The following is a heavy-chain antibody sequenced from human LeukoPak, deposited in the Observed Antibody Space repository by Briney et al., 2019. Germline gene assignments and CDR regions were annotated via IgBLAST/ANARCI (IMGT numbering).Heavy chain of an antibody. J-gene: IGHJ4*02. CDR1: GFTFSSYS. D-gene: IGHD6-19*01. V-gene: IGHV3-21*01. CDR2: ISSSSSYI. Sequence: PGGSLRLSCAASGFTFSSYSMNWVRQAPGKGLEWVSSISSSSSYIYYADSVKGRFTISRDNAKNSLYLQMNSLRAEDTAVYYCARVEGSGWSKGPFDYWGQGTLVIVSS. CDR3: ARVEGSGWSKGPFDY.